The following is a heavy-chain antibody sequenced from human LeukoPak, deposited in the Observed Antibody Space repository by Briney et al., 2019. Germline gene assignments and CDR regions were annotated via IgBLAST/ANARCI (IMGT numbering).Heavy chain of an antibody. J-gene: IGHJ4*02. CDR1: GYTFTSYD. CDR3: ASSRSSAGNKYSSSSSGFDY. V-gene: IGHV1-8*01. CDR2: MNPNSGNT. Sequence: ASVKVSCKASGYTFTSYDINWVRQATGQGLEWMGWMNPNSGNTGYAQKFQGRVTMTRNTSISTAYMELSSLRSEDTAVYYCASSRSSAGNKYSSSSSGFDYWGQGTLVTVSS. D-gene: IGHD6-6*01.